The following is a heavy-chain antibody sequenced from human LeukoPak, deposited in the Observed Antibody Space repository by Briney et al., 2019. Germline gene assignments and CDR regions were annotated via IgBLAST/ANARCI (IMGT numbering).Heavy chain of an antibody. CDR1: GGSISSGGYC. D-gene: IGHD5-12*01. CDR3: ASGSIVAGDY. J-gene: IGHJ4*02. V-gene: IGHV4-31*03. Sequence: SETLSLTCSVSGGSISSGGYCWSWIRQHPGKGLEWIGYIYYSGSTYYNPSLKSRVTISVDTSKNQFSLKLSSVTAADTAVYYCASGSIVAGDYWGQGTLVTVSS. CDR2: IYYSGST.